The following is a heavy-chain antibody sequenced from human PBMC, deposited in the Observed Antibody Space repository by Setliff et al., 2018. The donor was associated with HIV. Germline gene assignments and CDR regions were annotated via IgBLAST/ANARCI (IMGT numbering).Heavy chain of an antibody. Sequence: SETLSLTCAVSGGSISSSNWWSWVRQPPGKGLEWIGEIYHSGSTNYNPSLKSRVTISVDKSKNQSSLKLSSVTAADTAVYYCTRPQYFYDIGGSDYWGQGTLVTVSS. CDR2: IYHSGST. V-gene: IGHV4-4*02. D-gene: IGHD3-22*01. CDR1: GGSISSSNW. J-gene: IGHJ4*02. CDR3: TRPQYFYDIGGSDY.